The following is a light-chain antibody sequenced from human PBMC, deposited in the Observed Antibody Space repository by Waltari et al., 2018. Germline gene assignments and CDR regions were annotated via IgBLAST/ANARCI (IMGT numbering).Light chain of an antibody. CDR2: DAS. J-gene: IGKJ2*01. Sequence: EIVLTQSPATLPCSPGERATISCRASQTVRSDLACSQQKPGQATRLPLFDASIRATGIPAKFSGSGSGTDFTLTVSNLEPEDFAVYYCQQRSNWPYTFGQGTRVEIK. CDR1: QTVRSD. V-gene: IGKV3-11*01. CDR3: QQRSNWPYT.